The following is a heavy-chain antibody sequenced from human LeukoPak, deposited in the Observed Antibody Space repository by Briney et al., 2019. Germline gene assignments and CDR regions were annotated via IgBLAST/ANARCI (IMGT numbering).Heavy chain of an antibody. CDR1: GFTVNSNY. Sequence: GGSLRLSCAASGFTVNSNYMSWVRQAPGKGLEWVSSISSSSTYIYYADSVEGRFTISRDNAENSLFLEMNSLRAEDTAVYYCARDLGTTMITSLGYWGQGTLVTVSS. D-gene: IGHD3-22*01. J-gene: IGHJ4*02. CDR2: ISSSSTYI. CDR3: ARDLGTTMITSLGY. V-gene: IGHV3-21*01.